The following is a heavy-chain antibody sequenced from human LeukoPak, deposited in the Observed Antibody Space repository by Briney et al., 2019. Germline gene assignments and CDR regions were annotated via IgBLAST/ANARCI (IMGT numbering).Heavy chain of an antibody. Sequence: PGGSLRLSCAASGFSFSIYSMNWVRQAPGKGLEWVSYISHTGSPVSYADSVKGRFTISRDNARNSLYLQMYSLRAEDTAVYYCAIPPLSGTGSSRTLAGMDVWGQGTTVTVSS. D-gene: IGHD3-10*01. CDR3: AIPPLSGTGSSRTLAGMDV. J-gene: IGHJ6*02. CDR1: GFSFSIYS. CDR2: ISHTGSPV. V-gene: IGHV3-48*04.